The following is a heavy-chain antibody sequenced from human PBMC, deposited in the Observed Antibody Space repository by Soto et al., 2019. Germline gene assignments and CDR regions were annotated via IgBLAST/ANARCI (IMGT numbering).Heavy chain of an antibody. CDR3: ATTPYDSSGYYYYYSGMDV. D-gene: IGHD3-22*01. J-gene: IGHJ6*02. V-gene: IGHV3-30*03. Sequence: GGALRLSCAASGVTFSSYGMHWVRQAPGKGLEWVAVISYDGSNKYYADSVKGRFTISRDNSKNTLYLQMNSLRAEDTAVYYCATTPYDSSGYYYYYSGMDVWGQGTTVTVSS. CDR1: GVTFSSYG. CDR2: ISYDGSNK.